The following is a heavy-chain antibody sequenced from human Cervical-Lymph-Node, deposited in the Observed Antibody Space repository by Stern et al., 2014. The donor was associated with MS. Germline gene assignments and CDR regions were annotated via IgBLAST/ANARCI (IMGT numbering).Heavy chain of an antibody. J-gene: IGHJ5*02. V-gene: IGHV4-31*03. CDR2: ISSRGGT. Sequence: VQLEESGPGLVKPSQTLSLTCTVSGGSISSGGYFWSWLRQFPGKGLEWIGYISSRGGTYYNPSLKSRLSISMDTSKSQFSLKLSSVTAADTAVYYCARDGVVRGVTYNWFDPWGQGTLVTVSS. CDR3: ARDGVVRGVTYNWFDP. CDR1: GGSISSGGYF. D-gene: IGHD3-10*01.